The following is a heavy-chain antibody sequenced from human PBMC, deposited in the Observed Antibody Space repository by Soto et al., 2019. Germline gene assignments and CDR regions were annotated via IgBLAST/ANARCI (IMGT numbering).Heavy chain of an antibody. CDR1: GFTVSSNY. CDR2: IYSGCST. V-gene: IGHV3-53*01. J-gene: IGHJ4*02. CDR3: ARGRARTPFDY. Sequence: VESGGGLIQPGGSLRLSCAASGFTVSSNYMSWVRQAPGKGLEWVSVIYSGCSTYYADSVKGRFTISRDNSKNTLYLQMNSLRAEDTAVYYCARGRARTPFDYWGQGTLVTVSS. D-gene: IGHD2-2*01.